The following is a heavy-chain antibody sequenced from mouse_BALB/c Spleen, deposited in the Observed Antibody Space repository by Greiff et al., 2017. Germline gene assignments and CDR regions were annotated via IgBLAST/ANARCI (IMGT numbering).Heavy chain of an antibody. CDR1: GYTFTSYV. CDR3: ARGKNYFDY. Sequence: LVESGPELVKPGASVKMSCKASGYTFTSYVMHWVKQKPGQGLEWIGYINPYNDGTKYNEKFKGKATLTSDKSSSTAYMELSSLTSEDSAVYYCARGKNYFDYWGQGTTLTVSS. V-gene: IGHV1-14*01. J-gene: IGHJ2*01. CDR2: INPYNDGT.